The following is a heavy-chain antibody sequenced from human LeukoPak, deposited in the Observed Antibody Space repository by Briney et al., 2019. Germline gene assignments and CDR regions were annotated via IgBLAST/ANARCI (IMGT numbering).Heavy chain of an antibody. V-gene: IGHV5-51*01. CDR1: GYSFTSYW. D-gene: IGHD3-10*01. CDR2: IYPGDSDT. J-gene: IGHJ5*02. CDR3: ASSYYGSGSYYP. Sequence: GGALKISCKGSGYSFTSYWIGWGRPMPGKGLEWRGIIYPGDSDTRYSPSFQGQVTISADKSISTAYLQWSSLKASDTAMYYCASSYYGSGSYYPWGQGTLVTVSS.